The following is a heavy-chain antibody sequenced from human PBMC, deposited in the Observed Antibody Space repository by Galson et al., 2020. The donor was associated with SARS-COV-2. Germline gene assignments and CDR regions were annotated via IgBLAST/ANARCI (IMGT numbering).Heavy chain of an antibody. J-gene: IGHJ1*01. CDR1: GGSISPYY. CDR3: ARDDGDFGFCQH. Sequence: SETLSLTCTVSGGSISPYYWSWIRQPAGKGLEWIARIYSSGSTYYNPSLKSRVTMSLDKSKNQIFLKLSLVTAADSAVYYCARDDGDFGFCQHWGQGTLVTVSS. V-gene: IGHV4-4*07. CDR2: IYSSGST. D-gene: IGHD4-17*01.